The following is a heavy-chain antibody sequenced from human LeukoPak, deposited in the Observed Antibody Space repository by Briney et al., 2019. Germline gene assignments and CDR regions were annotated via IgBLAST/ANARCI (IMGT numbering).Heavy chain of an antibody. Sequence: TGGSLRLSCAASGFTFSSYSMNWVRQAPGKGLEWVPSISSSSSYIYYADSVKGRFTISRDNAKNSLYLQMNSLRAEDTAVYYCARDYYDSSGYYYIFDYWGQGTLVTVSS. CDR2: ISSSSSYI. V-gene: IGHV3-21*01. CDR1: GFTFSSYS. D-gene: IGHD3-22*01. J-gene: IGHJ4*02. CDR3: ARDYYDSSGYYYIFDY.